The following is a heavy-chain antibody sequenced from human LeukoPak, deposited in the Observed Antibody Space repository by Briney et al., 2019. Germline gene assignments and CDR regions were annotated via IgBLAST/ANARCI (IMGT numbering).Heavy chain of an antibody. CDR1: GFTFSSYE. CDR2: ISSSSSYI. Sequence: GGSLRLSCAASGFTFSSYEMNWVRQAPGKGLEWVSSISSSSSYIYYADSVKGRFTISRDNAKNSLYLQMNSLRAEDTAVYYCARQTGSGLFILPGGQGKLVTVSS. J-gene: IGHJ4*02. V-gene: IGHV3-21*01. CDR3: ARQTGSGLFILP. D-gene: IGHD3-10*01.